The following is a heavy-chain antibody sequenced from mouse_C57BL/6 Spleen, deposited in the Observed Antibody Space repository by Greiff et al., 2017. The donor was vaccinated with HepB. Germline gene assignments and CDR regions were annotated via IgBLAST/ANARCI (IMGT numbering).Heavy chain of an antibody. Sequence: QVQLQQSGAELVRPGASVKLSCKASGYTFTDYYINWVKQRPGQGLEWIARIYPGSGNTYYNEKFKGKATLTAEKSSSTAYMQLSSLTSEDSAVYFCARNSPNYYGSSHWYFDVWGTGTTVTVSS. D-gene: IGHD1-1*01. CDR3: ARNSPNYYGSSHWYFDV. J-gene: IGHJ1*03. CDR2: IYPGSGNT. CDR1: GYTFTDYY. V-gene: IGHV1-76*01.